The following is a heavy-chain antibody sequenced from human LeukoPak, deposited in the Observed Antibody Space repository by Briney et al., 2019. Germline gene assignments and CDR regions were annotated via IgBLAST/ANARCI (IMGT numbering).Heavy chain of an antibody. Sequence: GGSLRLPCAASGFTFSSYAMSWVRQAPGKGLEWVSAISGSGGSTYYADSVKGRFTISRDNSKNTLYLQMNSLRAEDTAVYYCAKAPDDSRIEPFDYWGQGTLVTVSS. CDR1: GFTFSSYA. CDR3: AKAPDDSRIEPFDY. CDR2: ISGSGGST. J-gene: IGHJ4*02. V-gene: IGHV3-23*01. D-gene: IGHD3-22*01.